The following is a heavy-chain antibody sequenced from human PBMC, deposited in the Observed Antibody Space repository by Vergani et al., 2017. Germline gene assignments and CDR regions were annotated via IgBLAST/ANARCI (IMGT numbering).Heavy chain of an antibody. CDR3: ARGPYGSGSYINAGFDP. Sequence: QVQLVQSGAEVKKPGASVKVSCKASGYTFTSYDINWVRQATGQGLEWMGWMNPNSGNTGYAQKFQGRVTMTRNTSISTAYMELSSLRSEDTAVYYCARGPYGSGSYINAGFDPWGQGTLVTVSS. CDR2: MNPNSGNT. CDR1: GYTFTSYD. J-gene: IGHJ5*02. V-gene: IGHV1-8*01. D-gene: IGHD3-10*01.